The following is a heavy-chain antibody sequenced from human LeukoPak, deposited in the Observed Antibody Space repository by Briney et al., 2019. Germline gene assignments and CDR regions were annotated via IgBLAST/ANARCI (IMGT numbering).Heavy chain of an antibody. CDR1: GGSISSGGYY. Sequence: PSETLSLTCTVSGGSISSGGYYWSWSRQHPGKGLEWIGYIYYSGSTYDNPSLKSRVTLSVDTSKNQFSLKLSSVTAADTAVYYCARVNGGKGPWLVHRANYYYYMDVWGKGTTVTVSS. D-gene: IGHD6-19*01. V-gene: IGHV4-31*03. J-gene: IGHJ6*03. CDR3: ARVNGGKGPWLVHRANYYYYMDV. CDR2: IYYSGST.